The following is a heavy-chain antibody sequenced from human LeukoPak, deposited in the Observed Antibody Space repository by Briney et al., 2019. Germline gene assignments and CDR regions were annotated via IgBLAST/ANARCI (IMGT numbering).Heavy chain of an antibody. J-gene: IGHJ4*02. CDR3: AREGGVNSYAFFDY. CDR1: GGTFSSYA. V-gene: IGHV1-69*06. D-gene: IGHD5-18*01. Sequence: ASVKVSCKASGGTFSSYAISWVRQAPGQGLEWMGGIIPIFGTANYAQKFQGRVTITADKSTSTAYMELSSLRSEDTAVYYCAREGGVNSYAFFDYWGQGTLVTVSS. CDR2: IIPIFGTA.